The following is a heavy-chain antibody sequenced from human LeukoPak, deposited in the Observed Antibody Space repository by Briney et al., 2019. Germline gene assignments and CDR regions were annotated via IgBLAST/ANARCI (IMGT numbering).Heavy chain of an antibody. CDR1: GFTFSSYA. CDR3: ANDIAAAGTPPG. Sequence: GGSLRLSCAASGFTFSSYAMSWVRQAPGKGLEWVSAISGSGGSTYYADSVKGRFTISRDNSKNTLYLQMNSLRAEDTAVYYCANDIAAAGTPPGWGQGTLVTVSS. V-gene: IGHV3-23*01. CDR2: ISGSGGST. J-gene: IGHJ4*02. D-gene: IGHD6-13*01.